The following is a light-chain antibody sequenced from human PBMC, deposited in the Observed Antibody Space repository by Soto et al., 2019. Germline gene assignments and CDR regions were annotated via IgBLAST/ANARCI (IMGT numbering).Light chain of an antibody. Sequence: QSALTQPPSASGTPGQRVTISCSGSSSNIGINTVNWYQQLPGTAPKLLIYSNNQRPSGVPDRFSGSKSGTSASLAISGFQSEDEADYYCAAWDDSLNGPGAFGTGTKVTVL. CDR3: AAWDDSLNGPGA. J-gene: IGLJ1*01. CDR2: SNN. V-gene: IGLV1-44*01. CDR1: SSNIGINT.